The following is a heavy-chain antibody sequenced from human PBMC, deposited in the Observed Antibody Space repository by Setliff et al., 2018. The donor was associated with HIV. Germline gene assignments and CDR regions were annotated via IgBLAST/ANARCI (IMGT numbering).Heavy chain of an antibody. CDR1: GSSFNNYY. Sequence: SETLSLTCAGYGSSFNNYYWSWIRQSPGKGLEWIGEIDHSGGPNYKSSLKSRVTITIDTSKNQFSLKVTSVTAADTAIYYCARGPVSGYDRGWVDSWGQGTQVTVSS. D-gene: IGHD5-12*01. V-gene: IGHV4-34*01. CDR3: ARGPVSGYDRGWVDS. CDR2: IDHSGGP. J-gene: IGHJ4*02.